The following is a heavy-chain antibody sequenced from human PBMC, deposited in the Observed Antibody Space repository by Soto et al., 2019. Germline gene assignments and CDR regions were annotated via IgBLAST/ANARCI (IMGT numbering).Heavy chain of an antibody. CDR2: ISYDGSNK. D-gene: IGHD3-10*01. V-gene: IGHV3-30*18. J-gene: IGHJ6*02. CDR1: GFTFSSYG. CDR3: AKDRVLLWFGELRRECGKYYYYAMDG. Sequence: PGGSLRLCSAASGFTFSSYGMHWVRQAPGKGLEWVAVISYDGSNKYYADSVKGRFTISRDNSKNTLYLQMNSLRAEDTAVYYYAKDRVLLWFGELRRECGKYYYYAMDGWGQGSTVTGYS.